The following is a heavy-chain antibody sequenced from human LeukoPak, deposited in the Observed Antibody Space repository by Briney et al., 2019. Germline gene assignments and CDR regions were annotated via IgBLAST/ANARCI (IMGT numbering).Heavy chain of an antibody. CDR1: GGSISSYY. CDR3: ARPVLMVYARDAFDI. D-gene: IGHD2-8*01. Sequence: PSETLSLTCTVSGGSISSYYWSWIRQPAGKGLEWIGRIYTSGSTNYNPSLKSRITISVDTSKNHFSLKLTSVTAADTAVYYCARPVLMVYARDAFDIWGQGTMVTVSS. CDR2: IYTSGST. J-gene: IGHJ3*02. V-gene: IGHV4-4*07.